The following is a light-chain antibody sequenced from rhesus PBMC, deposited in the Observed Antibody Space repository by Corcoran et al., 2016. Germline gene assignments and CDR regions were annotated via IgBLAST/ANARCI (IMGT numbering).Light chain of an antibody. V-gene: IGKV1-22*01. CDR1: QGISSW. CDR2: KEA. CDR3: QQYSSRPYS. J-gene: IGKJ2*01. Sequence: DIQMTQSPSSLSASVGDTVTITCRASQGISSWLAWYQKKPGKAPKLLIYKEASLKSGVPSRFIGSGSGTDFTLTIRSLQSEDFATYDCQQYSSRPYSFGQGTKVEIK.